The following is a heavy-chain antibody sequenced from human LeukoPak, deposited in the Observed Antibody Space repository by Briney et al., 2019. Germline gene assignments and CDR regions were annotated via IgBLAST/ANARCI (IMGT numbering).Heavy chain of an antibody. CDR3: AKTQWKVGATDYFDY. V-gene: IGHV3-23*01. CDR2: ISGSSGNA. D-gene: IGHD1-26*01. Sequence: GGSLRLSCAASGFTFSSYAMNWVRQVPEKGLEWVSAISGSSGNANYADSVKGRFTVSRDNSKNMMFLQMDSLRAEDTAVYYCAKTQWKVGATDYFDYWGQGILVTVSS. J-gene: IGHJ4*02. CDR1: GFTFSSYA.